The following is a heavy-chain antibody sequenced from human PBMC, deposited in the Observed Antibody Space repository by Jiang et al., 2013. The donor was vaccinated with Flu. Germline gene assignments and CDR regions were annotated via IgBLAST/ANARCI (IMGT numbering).Heavy chain of an antibody. Sequence: GAEVKKPGASVKVSCKASGYTFTSYAMHWVRQAPGXRLEWMGWINAGNGNTKYSQKFQGRVTITRDTSASTAYMELSSLRSEDTAVYYCAILSSRRLMDYWGQGTLVTVSS. CDR1: GYTFTSYA. CDR2: INAGNGNT. V-gene: IGHV1-3*01. CDR3: AILSSRRLMDY. D-gene: IGHD6-13*01. J-gene: IGHJ4*02.